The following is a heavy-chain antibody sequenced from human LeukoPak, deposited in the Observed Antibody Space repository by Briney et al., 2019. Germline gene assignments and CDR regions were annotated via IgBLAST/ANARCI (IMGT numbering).Heavy chain of an antibody. Sequence: PGGSLRLSCAASGFTFSVSVMHWVRQAPGKGLEYVSVISSNGGSTSYANSVKGRFTISRDNSKNTLYLQMGSLRAEDMAVYHCARDLSGGGLDYWGQGTLVTVSS. CDR2: ISSNGGST. D-gene: IGHD3-10*01. J-gene: IGHJ4*02. CDR3: ARDLSGGGLDY. V-gene: IGHV3-64*01. CDR1: GFTFSVSV.